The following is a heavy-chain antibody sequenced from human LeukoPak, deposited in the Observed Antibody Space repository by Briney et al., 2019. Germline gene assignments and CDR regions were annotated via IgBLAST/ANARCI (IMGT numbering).Heavy chain of an antibody. Sequence: ASVKVSCKASGYTLSDYYLHWVRQAPGQGLEWLGWINPNSGVTNYAQKFQGRVTMTRDTSISTAYMELSRLRSDDTAVYYCARGQQWLEAFEHWGQGTLVTVPS. V-gene: IGHV1-2*02. CDR2: INPNSGVT. CDR1: GYTLSDYY. CDR3: ARGQQWLEAFEH. D-gene: IGHD6-19*01. J-gene: IGHJ4*02.